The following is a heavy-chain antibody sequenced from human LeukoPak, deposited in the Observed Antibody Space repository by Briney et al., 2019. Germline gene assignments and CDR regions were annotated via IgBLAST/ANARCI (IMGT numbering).Heavy chain of an antibody. D-gene: IGHD3-10*01. CDR3: ARDPYYYASGTNAFDI. J-gene: IGHJ3*02. CDR1: GGSISSSSYY. CDR2: IYYSGST. Sequence: PSETLSLTCTVSGGSISSSSYYWGWIRQPPGKGLEWIGSIYYSGSTYYNPSLKSRVTILVDTSKTQFSLKLSSVTAADTAIYYCARDPYYYASGTNAFDIWGQGTMVTVSS. V-gene: IGHV4-39*07.